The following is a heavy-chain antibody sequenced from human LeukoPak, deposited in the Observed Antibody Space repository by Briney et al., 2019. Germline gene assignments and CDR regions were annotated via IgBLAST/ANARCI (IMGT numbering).Heavy chain of an antibody. V-gene: IGHV3-23*01. J-gene: IGHJ4*02. D-gene: IGHD4-17*01. Sequence: GGSLGLSCAASGFTFSTYAMTWVRQAPGKGLEWVSVIGGSGGSTYYADSVKGRFTISRDNSKNTLYLQLNSLRAEDTAIYYCAKQLAGTVTNVDYRGQGTLVTVSS. CDR3: AKQLAGTVTNVDY. CDR2: IGGSGGST. CDR1: GFTFSTYA.